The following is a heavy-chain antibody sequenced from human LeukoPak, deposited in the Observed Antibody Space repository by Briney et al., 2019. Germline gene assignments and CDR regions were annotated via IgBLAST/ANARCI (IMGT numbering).Heavy chain of an antibody. CDR2: INHSGST. Sequence: SETLSLTCAVYGGSFSGYYWSWIRQPPGKGLEWIGEINHSGSTNYNPSLKSRVTISVDTSKNQFSLKLSSVTAADTAVYYCARGRGGALDYWGQGTLVTVSS. CDR3: ARGRGGALDY. J-gene: IGHJ4*02. V-gene: IGHV4-34*01. CDR1: GGSFSGYY. D-gene: IGHD3-10*01.